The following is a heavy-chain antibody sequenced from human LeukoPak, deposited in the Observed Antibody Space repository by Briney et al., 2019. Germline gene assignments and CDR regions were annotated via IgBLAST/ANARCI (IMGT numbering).Heavy chain of an antibody. CDR1: GFTFSRYG. CDR3: ARRGGGGGSYFDY. J-gene: IGHJ4*02. V-gene: IGHV3-33*01. CDR2: IWYDGSNK. D-gene: IGHD4-23*01. Sequence: QPGGPLRLSCAASGFTFSRYGMRWVRQAPGKGLEWVAVIWYDGSNKYYADSVKGRFTISRDNSKNTLYLQMNSLRAEDTAVYYCARRGGGGGSYFDYWGQGTLVTVSS.